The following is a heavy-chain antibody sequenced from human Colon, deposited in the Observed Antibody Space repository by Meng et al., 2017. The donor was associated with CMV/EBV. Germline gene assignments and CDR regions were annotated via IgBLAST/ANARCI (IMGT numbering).Heavy chain of an antibody. D-gene: IGHD2-2*01. J-gene: IGHJ4*02. CDR2: ISDTGDST. CDR3: AKSRGAGPSALNY. Sequence: GESLKISCAASGFTFSSYAMTWVRQAPGKGLEWVSVISDTGDSTIYAVSVKGRFTISRDNSKNTLYLQMNSLRADDTAVYYCAKSRGAGPSALNYWGQGTLVTVSS. CDR1: GFTFSSYA. V-gene: IGHV3-23*01.